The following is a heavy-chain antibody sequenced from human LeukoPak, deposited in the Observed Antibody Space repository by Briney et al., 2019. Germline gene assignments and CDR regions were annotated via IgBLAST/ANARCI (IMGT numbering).Heavy chain of an antibody. V-gene: IGHV3-30*02. D-gene: IGHD3-10*01. CDR3: ARGGPGRPIFSWYFDY. Sequence: GGSLRLSCAASGFRFNIFGMHWVRQAPGKGLEWVALIWYDGSNENYADSVKGRFTISRDNSKNMLYLQMNSLRAEDTAVYYCARGGPGRPIFSWYFDYWGQGTLVTVSS. CDR1: GFRFNIFG. CDR2: IWYDGSNE. J-gene: IGHJ4*02.